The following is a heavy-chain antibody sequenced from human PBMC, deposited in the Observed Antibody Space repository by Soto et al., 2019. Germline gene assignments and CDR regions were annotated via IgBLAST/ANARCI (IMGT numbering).Heavy chain of an antibody. V-gene: IGHV4-34*02. CDR1: GGSLRGSY. D-gene: IGHD2-21*01. CDR3: ARGHIPVYGPVPDYFDS. Sequence: QVHLQQWGAGLLKPSETLSLTCGVYGGSLRGSYWSWIRQPPGKALEWLGKVTHSGSTTFNTSLKSRVSVSVDTSDNQFSLKLTSVTAADTAVYYCARGHIPVYGPVPDYFDSWGQGTLVTVSS. J-gene: IGHJ4*02. CDR2: VTHSGST.